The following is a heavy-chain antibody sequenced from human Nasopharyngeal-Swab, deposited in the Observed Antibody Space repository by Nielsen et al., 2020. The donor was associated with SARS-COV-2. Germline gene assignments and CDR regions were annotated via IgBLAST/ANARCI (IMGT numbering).Heavy chain of an antibody. CDR2: IIPIFGTA. D-gene: IGHD5-18*01. V-gene: IGHV1-69*06. Sequence: SVKVSCKASGGTFSSYAISWVRQAPGQGLEWMGGIIPIFGTANYAQKFQGRVTITADKSTSTAYMELSSLRSEDTAVYYCARGYSYGIQYFDYWGQGTLVTVSS. J-gene: IGHJ4*02. CDR3: ARGYSYGIQYFDY. CDR1: GGTFSSYA.